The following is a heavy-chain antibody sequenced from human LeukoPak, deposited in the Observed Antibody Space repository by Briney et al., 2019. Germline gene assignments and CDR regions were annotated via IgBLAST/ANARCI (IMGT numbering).Heavy chain of an antibody. Sequence: PGGSLRLSCAASGFNRSSYAMSWVRQAPGKGLEWVSTISSGGGRTYYADSVKGRFTISRDNSKNTLSLQMNSLRAEDTAVYYCAKAGSGYNFGGFVWGQGTLVTVSS. J-gene: IGHJ4*02. CDR2: ISSGGGRT. CDR3: AKAGSGYNFGGFV. CDR1: GFNRSSYA. D-gene: IGHD5-18*01. V-gene: IGHV3-23*01.